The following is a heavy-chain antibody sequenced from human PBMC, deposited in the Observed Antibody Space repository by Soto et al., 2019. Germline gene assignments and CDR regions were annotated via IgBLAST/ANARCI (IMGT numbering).Heavy chain of an antibody. V-gene: IGHV1-18*01. D-gene: IGHD3-22*01. CDR3: ARVVYYYDRPDAFDI. CDR2: ISAYNGKT. J-gene: IGHJ3*02. CDR1: GYTFTSYG. Sequence: QVQLVQSGAEVKKPGASVKVSCKASGYTFTSYGISWVRQAPGQGLEWMGWISAYNGKTNYAQKLQGRVTMTTDTSTSTAYMSLRSLRSDDTAVYYCARVVYYYDRPDAFDIWGQGTMVTVSS.